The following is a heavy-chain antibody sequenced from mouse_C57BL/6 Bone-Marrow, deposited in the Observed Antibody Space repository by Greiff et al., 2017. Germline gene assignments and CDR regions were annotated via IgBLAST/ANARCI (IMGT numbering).Heavy chain of an antibody. CDR1: GYTFTSYW. CDR2: IDPSDSYT. J-gene: IGHJ2*01. V-gene: IGHV1-59*01. CDR3: ARWGTVV. Sequence: QVQLKESGAELVRPGTSVKLSCKASGYTFTSYWMHWVKQRPGQGLEWIGVIDPSDSYTNYNQKFKGKATLTVDTSSSTAYMQLSSLTSEDSAVYYCARWGTVVWGQGTTLTVSS. D-gene: IGHD1-1*01.